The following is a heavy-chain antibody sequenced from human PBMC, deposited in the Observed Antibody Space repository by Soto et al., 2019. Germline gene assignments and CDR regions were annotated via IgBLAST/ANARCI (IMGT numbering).Heavy chain of an antibody. Sequence: PGGSLRLSCAASGFTFSSYSMNWVRQAPGKGLEWVSSISSSSSYIYYADSVKGRFTISRDNAKNSLYLQMNSLRAEDTAVYYRARDPVIYCSSTSCYNRDYYYYGMDVWGQGTTVTVSS. CDR2: ISSSSSYI. CDR1: GFTFSSYS. J-gene: IGHJ6*02. V-gene: IGHV3-21*01. CDR3: ARDPVIYCSSTSCYNRDYYYYGMDV. D-gene: IGHD2-2*02.